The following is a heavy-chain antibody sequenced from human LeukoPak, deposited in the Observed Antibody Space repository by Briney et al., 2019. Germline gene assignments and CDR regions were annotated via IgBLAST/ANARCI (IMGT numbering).Heavy chain of an antibody. J-gene: IGHJ2*01. CDR3: ARRGSGTGYWYFDL. V-gene: IGHV3-33*01. CDR1: GFTFDTYA. D-gene: IGHD5-12*01. Sequence: GESLRLSCAASGFTFDTYAMHWVRQAPGEGLEWMAIIWYDGSKKDYADSVKGRYTVSRDNSKNTLDMQMNSLRAEDTAVYYCARRGSGTGYWYFDLWGRGTLLTVSS. CDR2: IWYDGSKK.